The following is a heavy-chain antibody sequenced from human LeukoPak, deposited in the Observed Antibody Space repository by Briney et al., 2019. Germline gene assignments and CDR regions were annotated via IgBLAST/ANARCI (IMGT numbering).Heavy chain of an antibody. V-gene: IGHV4-4*07. Sequence: SETLSLTCTASGGSISSYYWSWIRQPAGKGLEWIGRIYTSGSTNYNPSFKSRVTMSVDTTKNQFSLKLSTVTAADTAVYYCARDAGYYYYYGMDVWGQGTTVTVSS. CDR2: IYTSGST. CDR1: GGSISSYY. D-gene: IGHD3-10*01. J-gene: IGHJ6*02. CDR3: ARDAGYYYYYGMDV.